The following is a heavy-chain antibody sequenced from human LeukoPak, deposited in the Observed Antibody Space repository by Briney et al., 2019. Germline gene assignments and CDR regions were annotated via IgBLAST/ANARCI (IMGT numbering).Heavy chain of an antibody. CDR3: ARDSLSGTYRLDY. J-gene: IGHJ4*02. Sequence: GGSLRLSCAASGFTFSSYGMHWVRQAPGKGLEWVAVIWYDGSNKYYADSVKGRFTISRDNSKNTLYLQMNSLRAEDTAVYYCARDSLSGTYRLDYWGQGALVTVSS. CDR1: GFTFSSYG. D-gene: IGHD1-26*01. CDR2: IWYDGSNK. V-gene: IGHV3-33*01.